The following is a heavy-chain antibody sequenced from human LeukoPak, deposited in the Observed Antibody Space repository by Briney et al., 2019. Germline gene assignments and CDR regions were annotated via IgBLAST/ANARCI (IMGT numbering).Heavy chain of an antibody. V-gene: IGHV3-23*01. D-gene: IGHD2/OR15-2a*01. Sequence: GGSLRLSCAASGFTFSNYAMSWVRQAPGKGLEWVSSITDSGGITYYADSVKGRFTISRDNSKNMLYFQMNSLRAEDTAVYYCTKGNIGYYFDYWGQGTLVTVSS. J-gene: IGHJ4*02. CDR1: GFTFSNYA. CDR2: ITDSGGIT. CDR3: TKGNIGYYFDY.